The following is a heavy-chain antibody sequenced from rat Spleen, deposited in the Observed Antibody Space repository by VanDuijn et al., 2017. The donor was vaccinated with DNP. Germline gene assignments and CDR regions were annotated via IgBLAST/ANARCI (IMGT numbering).Heavy chain of an antibody. D-gene: IGHD4-1*01. CDR2: IRYDGGST. CDR3: ARHVLPLRVWDY. V-gene: IGHV5-22*01. J-gene: IGHJ2*01. Sequence: EVQLVESGGGFVQPGRSLKFSCAASGFTFSDYYMAWVRQAPTKGLEWVAYIRYDGGSTYYGDSVKGRFTVSRDNAKSTLYLQMNSLRSEDMATYYCARHVLPLRVWDYWGQGVMVTVSS. CDR1: GFTFSDYY.